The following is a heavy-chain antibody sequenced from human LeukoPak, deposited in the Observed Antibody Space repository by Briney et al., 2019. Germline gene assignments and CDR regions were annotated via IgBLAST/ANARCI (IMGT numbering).Heavy chain of an antibody. CDR3: ARGLYDGMDV. Sequence: ASVKVSCKASGYTFTGYYMHWVRQAPGQGLEWMGIINPSGGSTSYAQKFQGRVTMARDTSPTTVYMELSSLRSEDTAVYYCARGLYDGMDVWGQGTTVTVSS. CDR2: INPSGGST. J-gene: IGHJ6*02. V-gene: IGHV1-46*01. CDR1: GYTFTGYY.